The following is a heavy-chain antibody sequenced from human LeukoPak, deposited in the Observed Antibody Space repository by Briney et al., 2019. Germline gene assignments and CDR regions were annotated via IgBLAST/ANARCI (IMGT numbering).Heavy chain of an antibody. CDR1: GYTLTELS. V-gene: IGHV1-24*01. CDR2: FDPEDGET. J-gene: IGHJ5*02. D-gene: IGHD6-19*01. Sequence: ASVKVSCKVSGYTLTELSMHWVRQAPGKGLEWMGGFDPEDGETIYAQKFQGRVTMTRDTSTSTVYMELSSLRSEDTAVYYCASNIAVAGTNWFDPWGQGTLVTVSS. CDR3: ASNIAVAGTNWFDP.